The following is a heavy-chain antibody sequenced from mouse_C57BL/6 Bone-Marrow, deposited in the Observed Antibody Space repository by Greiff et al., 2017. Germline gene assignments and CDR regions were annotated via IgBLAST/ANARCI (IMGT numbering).Heavy chain of an antibody. V-gene: IGHV1-7*01. Sequence: VQLQESGAELAKPGASVKLSCKASGYTFTSYWMHWVKQRPGQGLEWIGYVNPSSGYTKYNQKFKDKATLTADKYSSTAYMHLSSLTYEDSTVYYCAIYYDGSSYDNYAIDYWGQGTSVTVSS. J-gene: IGHJ4*01. CDR2: VNPSSGYT. CDR1: GYTFTSYW. D-gene: IGHD1-1*01. CDR3: AIYYDGSSYDNYAIDY.